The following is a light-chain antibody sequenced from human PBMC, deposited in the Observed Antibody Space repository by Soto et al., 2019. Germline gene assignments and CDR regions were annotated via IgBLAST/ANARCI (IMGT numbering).Light chain of an antibody. J-gene: IGKJ4*01. CDR2: DAS. V-gene: IGKV3-11*01. CDR1: QSVSSY. CDR3: QQRGNWPPT. Sequence: EIELTQSPATLSLSPGDRATLSCRASQSVSSYLAWYQQKPGQAPRLLIYDASNRATGIPARFSGSGFGTDFTLTISSLEPEDFAVYYCQQRGNWPPTFGGGTKVEIK.